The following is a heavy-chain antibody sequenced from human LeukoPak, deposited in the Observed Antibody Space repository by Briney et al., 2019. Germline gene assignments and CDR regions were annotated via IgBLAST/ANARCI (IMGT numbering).Heavy chain of an antibody. CDR1: GGSISSSSYY. V-gene: IGHV4-39*07. D-gene: IGHD3-10*01. J-gene: IGHJ4*02. Sequence: PSETLSLTCTVSGGSISSSSYYWGWIRQPPGKGLEWIGSIYYSGSTYYNPSLKSRVTISVDTSKNQFSLKLSSVTAADTAVYYCARGGYYYGSGSYSVFGYWGQGTLVTVSS. CDR2: IYYSGST. CDR3: ARGGYYYGSGSYSVFGY.